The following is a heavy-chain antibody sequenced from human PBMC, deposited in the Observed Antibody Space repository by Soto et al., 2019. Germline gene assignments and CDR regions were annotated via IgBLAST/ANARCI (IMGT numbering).Heavy chain of an antibody. CDR1: DYTFTSYG. D-gene: IGHD2-21*02. CDR3: ARDGVTAVLGIHYYFGMDV. V-gene: IGHV1-18*04. Sequence: GASVKVSCKASDYTFTSYGISWVRQAPGQGLEWMGWISAYNGNTNYAQILQGRVTMTTDTSTSTAYMELRSLRSDDTAVYYCARDGVTAVLGIHYYFGMDVWGQGTTVTVSS. J-gene: IGHJ6*02. CDR2: ISAYNGNT.